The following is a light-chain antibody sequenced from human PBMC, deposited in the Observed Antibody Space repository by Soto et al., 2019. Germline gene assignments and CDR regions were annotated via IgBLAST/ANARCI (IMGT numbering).Light chain of an antibody. Sequence: QMTQSPSSLSASVGARVTITCRASQNIRTYLNWYQQKPGKAPRLLIYGASTLASGVPSRFSGSGSATDFTLTITSLQPEDFATYYCQQSYTTPRTFGQGTKVEIK. V-gene: IGKV1-39*01. CDR2: GAS. CDR1: QNIRTY. J-gene: IGKJ1*01. CDR3: QQSYTTPRT.